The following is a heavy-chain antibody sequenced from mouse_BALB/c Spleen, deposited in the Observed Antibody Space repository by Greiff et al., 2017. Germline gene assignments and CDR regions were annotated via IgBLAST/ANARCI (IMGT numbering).Heavy chain of an antibody. CDR1: GYSITSDYA. CDR3: AREEPNYAMDY. J-gene: IGHJ4*01. CDR2: ISYSGST. V-gene: IGHV3-2*02. Sequence: EVHLVESGPGLVKPSQSLSLTCTVTGYSITSDYAWNWIRQFPGNKLEWMGYISYSGSTSYNPSLKSRISITRDTSKNQFFLQLNSVTTEDTATYYCAREEPNYAMDYWGQGTSVTVSS.